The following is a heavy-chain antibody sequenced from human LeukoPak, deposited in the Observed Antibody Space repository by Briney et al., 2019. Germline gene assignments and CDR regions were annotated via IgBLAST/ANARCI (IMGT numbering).Heavy chain of an antibody. Sequence: SETLSLTCAVYGESFSGYYWSWIRQPPGKGLEWIGEINHSGSTNYNPSLKSRVTISVDTSRNQFSLKVSSVSAADTAVYYCARGSETGITDYWGQGTLVTVSS. V-gene: IGHV4-34*01. CDR2: INHSGST. J-gene: IGHJ4*02. CDR3: ARGSETGITDY. CDR1: GESFSGYY. D-gene: IGHD1-1*01.